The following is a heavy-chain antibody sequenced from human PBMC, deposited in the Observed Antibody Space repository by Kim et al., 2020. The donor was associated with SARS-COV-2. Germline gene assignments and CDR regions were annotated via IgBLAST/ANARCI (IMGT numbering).Heavy chain of an antibody. CDR2: DT. D-gene: IGHD6-19*01. CDR3: ARRSGWYTDY. J-gene: IGHJ4*02. V-gene: IGHV5-51*01. Sequence: DTRYSPSFQGQVTISADNSISTAYLQWSSLRASDTGMYYCARRSGWYTDYWGQGTLVTVSS.